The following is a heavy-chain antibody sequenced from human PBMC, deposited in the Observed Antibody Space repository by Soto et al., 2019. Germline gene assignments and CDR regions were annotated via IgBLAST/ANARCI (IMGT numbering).Heavy chain of an antibody. Sequence: ASVKVSCKASGYTFTSYGISWVRQAPGQGLEWMGWISAYNGNTNYAQKLQGRVTMTTDTSTSTAYMELRSLRSDDTAVYYCAMSRIAAAGRALGAYYYYGMDVWGQGTTVTVSS. CDR3: AMSRIAAAGRALGAYYYYGMDV. J-gene: IGHJ6*02. CDR1: GYTFTSYG. V-gene: IGHV1-18*01. CDR2: ISAYNGNT. D-gene: IGHD6-13*01.